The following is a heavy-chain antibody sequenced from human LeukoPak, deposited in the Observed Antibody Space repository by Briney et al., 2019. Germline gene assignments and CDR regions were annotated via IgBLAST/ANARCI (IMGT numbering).Heavy chain of an antibody. CDR2: ISGSGGST. J-gene: IGHJ3*02. CDR1: GFTFSSYA. CDR3: AKGGPITMIVVVTVHDAFDI. V-gene: IGHV3-23*01. Sequence: GGSLRLSCGASGFTFSSYAMSWVPQAPGKGLEWVSAISGSGGSTYCADSVKGRFTISRDNSKNTLYLQMNSLRAEDTAVYYCAKGGPITMIVVVTVHDAFDIWGQGTMATVSS. D-gene: IGHD3-22*01.